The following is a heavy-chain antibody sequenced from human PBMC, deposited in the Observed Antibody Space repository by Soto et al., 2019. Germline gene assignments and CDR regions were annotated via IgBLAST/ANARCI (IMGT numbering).Heavy chain of an antibody. CDR1: GFTFSSHG. J-gene: IGHJ4*02. V-gene: IGHV3-30*18. CDR3: AKDRQQWELLQAGDY. D-gene: IGHD1-26*01. CDR2: ISYDGSNK. Sequence: QVQLVESGGGVVQPGRSLRLSCAASGFTFSSHGMHWVRQAPGKGLEWVAIISYDGSNKYYVDSVKGRFTISRDNSKNTLYLQMNSLRTEDTAVYYCAKDRQQWELLQAGDYWGQGTLVTVSS.